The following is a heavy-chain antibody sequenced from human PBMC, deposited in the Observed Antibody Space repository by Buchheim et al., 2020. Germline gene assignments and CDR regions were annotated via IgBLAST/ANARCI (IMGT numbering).Heavy chain of an antibody. J-gene: IGHJ6*03. Sequence: QVQLQQWGAGLLKPSETLSLTCAVYGGSFSGYYWSWIRQPPGKGLEWIGEINHSGSTNYNPSLKSRVTISVDTSKNQFSLKLSSVTAAETAVYYCARARGYSSSWYRGYYYYYMDVWGKGTT. CDR3: ARARGYSSSWYRGYYYYYMDV. CDR2: INHSGST. V-gene: IGHV4-34*01. D-gene: IGHD6-13*01. CDR1: GGSFSGYY.